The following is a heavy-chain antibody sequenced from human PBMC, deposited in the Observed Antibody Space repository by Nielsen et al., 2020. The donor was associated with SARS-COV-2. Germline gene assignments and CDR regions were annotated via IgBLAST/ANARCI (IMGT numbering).Heavy chain of an antibody. D-gene: IGHD3-9*01. J-gene: IGHJ2*01. CDR1: GFTFDDFA. CDR2: ISCPSASI. CDR3: AKDSTPLNDNWYFEH. Sequence: SLKISCAASGFTFDDFAMHWVRQAPGKGLEWVSGISCPSASIGYADSVKGRFTISRDNAKNSLYLQMNSLRAEDTALYYCAKDSTPLNDNWYFEHWGRGTLVNVSS. V-gene: IGHV3-9*01.